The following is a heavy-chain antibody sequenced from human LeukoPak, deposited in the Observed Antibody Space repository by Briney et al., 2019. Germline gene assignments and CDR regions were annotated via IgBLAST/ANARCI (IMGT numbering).Heavy chain of an antibody. D-gene: IGHD2-15*01. CDR2: INHSGST. CDR1: GGSFSGYY. J-gene: IGHJ1*01. CDR3: ARGEGYCSGGSCYPAYFQH. Sequence: SETLSLTCAVYGGSFSGYYWSWIRQPPGKGLEWIGEINHSGSTNYNPSLKSRVTISVDTSKNQFSLKLSSVTAADTAVYYCARGEGYCSGGSCYPAYFQHWGQGTLVTVSS. V-gene: IGHV4-34*01.